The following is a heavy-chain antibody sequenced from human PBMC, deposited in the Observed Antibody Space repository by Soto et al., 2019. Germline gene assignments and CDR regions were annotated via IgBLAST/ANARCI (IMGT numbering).Heavy chain of an antibody. Sequence: GGSLRLSCAASGFTFSSYGMHWVRQAPGKGLEWVAVISYDGSNKYYADSVKGRFTISRDNSKNTLYLQMNSLRAEDTAVYYCAKEEAGLYYYYYGMDVWGQGTTVTVSS. CDR2: ISYDGSNK. D-gene: IGHD6-13*01. CDR1: GFTFSSYG. V-gene: IGHV3-30*18. CDR3: AKEEAGLYYYYYGMDV. J-gene: IGHJ6*02.